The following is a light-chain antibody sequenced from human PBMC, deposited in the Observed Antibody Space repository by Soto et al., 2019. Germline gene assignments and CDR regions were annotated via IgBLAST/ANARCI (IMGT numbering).Light chain of an antibody. V-gene: IGLV7-46*01. CDR2: DTS. Sequence: QAVVTQDPSLTVAPGGTVTLTCDSSPGPVTSTHYPYWFQQKPGQAPRTLIYDTSNRHSWTPARFSGSLLGGKAALTLSGAQPEDEAEYHCLLSYSGDVVFGGGTKLTVL. J-gene: IGLJ3*02. CDR1: PGPVTSTHY. CDR3: LLSYSGDVV.